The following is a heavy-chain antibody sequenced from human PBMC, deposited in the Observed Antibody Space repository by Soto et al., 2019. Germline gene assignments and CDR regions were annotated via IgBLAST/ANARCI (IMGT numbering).Heavy chain of an antibody. Sequence: GGSLRVSCTASGFAFNTYSMNWVLQAPGKGLEWVSSINEDSTYIYYADSLRGRITISRDNAKDSLFLQMNSLRPDDTAVYYCVRDLGRYFRSGYMDLWGDGATVTVSS. CDR3: VRDLGRYFRSGYMDL. D-gene: IGHD3-9*01. J-gene: IGHJ6*03. V-gene: IGHV3-21*01. CDR1: GFAFNTYS. CDR2: INEDSTYI.